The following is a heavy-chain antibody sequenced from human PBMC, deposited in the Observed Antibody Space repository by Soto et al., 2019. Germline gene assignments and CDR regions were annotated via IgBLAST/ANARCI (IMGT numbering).Heavy chain of an antibody. D-gene: IGHD1-1*01. V-gene: IGHV1-8*01. Sequence: GASVKVSCKASGYTFTSYDINWVRQATGQGLEWMGWMNPNSGYTGYAQKFQGRVTMTRNTSIITAYMELSSLRSEDTAIYYCARSEGTTGTIDYWGQGTLVTAPQ. J-gene: IGHJ4*02. CDR2: MNPNSGYT. CDR1: GYTFTSYD. CDR3: ARSEGTTGTIDY.